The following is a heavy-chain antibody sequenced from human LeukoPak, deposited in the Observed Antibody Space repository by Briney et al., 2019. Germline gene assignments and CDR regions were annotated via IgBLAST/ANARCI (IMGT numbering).Heavy chain of an antibody. J-gene: IGHJ4*02. D-gene: IGHD3-10*01. CDR3: ARGFEGGSLCIDY. V-gene: IGHV3-48*01. CDR1: GFTFSSYS. Sequence: GGSLRLSCAASGFTFSSYSMNWVRQAPGKGLEWVSYISSSSSTIYYADSVKGRFTISRDNAKTSLYLQMNSLRAEDTAVYYCARGFEGGSLCIDYWGQGTLVTVSS. CDR2: ISSSSSTI.